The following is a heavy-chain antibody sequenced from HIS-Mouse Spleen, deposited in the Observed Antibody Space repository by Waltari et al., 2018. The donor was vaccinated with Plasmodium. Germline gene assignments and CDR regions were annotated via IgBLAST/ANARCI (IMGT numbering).Heavy chain of an antibody. CDR2: IKQDGSEK. J-gene: IGHJ2*01. CDR1: GFTFSSYW. D-gene: IGHD6-13*01. CDR3: ASSWYWYFDL. V-gene: IGHV3-7*01. Sequence: EVQLVESGGGLVQPGGSLRLPWSASGFTFSSYWMSWVRQAPGKGLEWVANIKQDGSEKYYVDSVKGRFTISRDNAKNSLYLQMNSLRAEDTAVYYCASSWYWYFDLWGRGTLVTVSS.